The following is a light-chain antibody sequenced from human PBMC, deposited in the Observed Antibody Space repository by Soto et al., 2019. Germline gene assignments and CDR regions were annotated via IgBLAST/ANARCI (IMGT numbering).Light chain of an antibody. J-gene: IGKJ1*01. CDR2: GAS. V-gene: IGKV3-15*01. CDR3: QQYNNCPWT. CDR1: QSVSSN. Sequence: DIVMTQSPATLSASPGERATISCRASQSVSSNLAWYQQKPGQAPRLLIYGASTRATGIPARFSGSGSGTEVTLTIISLQSEDFVVYYCQQYNNCPWTFGQGTKVEIK.